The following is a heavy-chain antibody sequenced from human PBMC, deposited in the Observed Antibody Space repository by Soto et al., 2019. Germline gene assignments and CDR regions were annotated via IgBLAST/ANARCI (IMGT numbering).Heavy chain of an antibody. CDR3: AKDSPYSASYREDGFDI. J-gene: IGHJ3*02. CDR1: GFTFSSYA. V-gene: IGHV3-23*01. D-gene: IGHD1-26*01. CDR2: ISGSGGST. Sequence: GGSLRLSCAASGFTFSSYAMSWVRQAPGRGLEWVSTISGSGGSTYHADSVKGRFTISRDNSKNTLFLQMNSLRAEDTAVYYCAKDSPYSASYREDGFDIWGQGTLVTVSS.